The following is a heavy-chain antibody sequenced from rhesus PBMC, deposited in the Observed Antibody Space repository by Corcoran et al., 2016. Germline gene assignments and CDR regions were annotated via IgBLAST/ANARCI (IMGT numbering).Heavy chain of an antibody. Sequence: QLQQQESGPGLVRPWETLSLTCAVAGGSISHSWWSWIRHPPGKGLEYIGYINNRGSTYYHPSLKSRVTISKDTSKNQFSLKLSSVTAADTAVYYCARRDFWGQGVLVTVSS. V-gene: IGHV4-80*01. J-gene: IGHJ5-2*01. CDR3: ARRDF. CDR2: INNRGST. CDR1: GGSISHSW.